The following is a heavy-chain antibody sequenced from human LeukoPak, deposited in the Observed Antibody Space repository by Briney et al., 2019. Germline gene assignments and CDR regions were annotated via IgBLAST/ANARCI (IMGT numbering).Heavy chain of an antibody. D-gene: IGHD4-11*01. CDR1: GFTFSSYS. J-gene: IGHJ6*02. Sequence: GGSLRLSCVASGFTFSSYSMNWVRQAPGKGLEWVSSISSSSSYIYYADSVKGRFTISRDNAKNSLYLQMNSLRAEDTAVYYCARAGVTTNPGKTYYYYYGMDVWGQGTTVTVSS. V-gene: IGHV3-21*01. CDR2: ISSSSSYI. CDR3: ARAGVTTNPGKTYYYYYGMDV.